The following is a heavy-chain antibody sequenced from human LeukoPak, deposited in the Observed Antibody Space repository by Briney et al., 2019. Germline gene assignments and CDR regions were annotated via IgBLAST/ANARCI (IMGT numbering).Heavy chain of an antibody. D-gene: IGHD3-22*01. CDR2: IYYSGTT. CDR1: GGSISSYY. Sequence: PSETLSLTCTVSGGSISSYYWSWIRQPPGKGLEWIGYIYYSGTTNYNPSLKSRVTMSVDTSKKQFSLKLSSVTAADTAVYYCARINYFDSSGYFYDDYWGPGTLVTVSS. CDR3: ARINYFDSSGYFYDDY. V-gene: IGHV4-59*01. J-gene: IGHJ4*02.